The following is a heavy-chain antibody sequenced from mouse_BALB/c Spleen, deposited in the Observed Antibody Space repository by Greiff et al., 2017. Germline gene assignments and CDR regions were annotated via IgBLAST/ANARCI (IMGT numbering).Heavy chain of an antibody. CDR2: ISSGGST. CDR1: GFTFSSYA. J-gene: IGHJ2*01. CDR3: ARSTDITTIVATFDY. Sequence: EVQLVESGGGLVKPGGSLKLSCAASGFTFSSYAMSWVRQTPEKRLEWVASISSGGSTYYPDSVKGRFTISRDNARNILYLQMSSLRSEDTAMYYCARSTDITTIVATFDYWGQGTTLTVSS. D-gene: IGHD1-1*01. V-gene: IGHV5-6-5*01.